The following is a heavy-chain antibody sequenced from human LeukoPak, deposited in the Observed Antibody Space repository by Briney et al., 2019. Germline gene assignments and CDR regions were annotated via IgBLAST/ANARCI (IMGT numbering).Heavy chain of an antibody. CDR1: GGNLSSYA. V-gene: IGHV1-69*01. CDR3: AAAIAVAGVGFDGIHY. D-gene: IGHD6-19*01. Sequence: GASVKVSCKASGGNLSSYAISWVRQAPGRGLEWMGGIIPMFGTEDYTPRFQGRVTITADGSTNTAFMELSSLRFEDSAVYYCAAAIAVAGVGFDGIHYWGQGTLVTVSS. CDR2: IIPMFGTE. J-gene: IGHJ4*02.